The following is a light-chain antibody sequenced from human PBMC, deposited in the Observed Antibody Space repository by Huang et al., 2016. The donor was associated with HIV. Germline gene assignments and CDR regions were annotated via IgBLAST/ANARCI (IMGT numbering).Light chain of an antibody. CDR1: QTISSY. CDR2: AAS. J-gene: IGKJ5*01. CDR3: QQSYSTPIT. V-gene: IGKV1-39*01. Sequence: DIQMTQSPSSLSASVGDRVTITCRASQTISSYLNSYQKKPWKAPKLLIYAASSLQRGVPSRFSGSGSGSDFTLTISSLQPEDFATYYCQQSYSTPITFGQGTRLEIK.